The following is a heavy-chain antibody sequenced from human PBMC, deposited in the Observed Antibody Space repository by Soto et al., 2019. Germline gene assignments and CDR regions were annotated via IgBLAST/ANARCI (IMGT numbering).Heavy chain of an antibody. CDR2: IYYSGRT. CDR3: ASEPGY. CDR1: GGSISSGGYY. J-gene: IGHJ4*02. V-gene: IGHV4-31*03. Sequence: QVQLQESGPGLVKPSQTLSLTCPVSGGSISSGGYYWSWTRQHPGKGLEWIGYIYYSGRTYYNPSLKTRVTTSVETSKNQFSRKLSSVTAADTAMYYCASEPGYWGQGTLVTVSS. D-gene: IGHD7-27*01.